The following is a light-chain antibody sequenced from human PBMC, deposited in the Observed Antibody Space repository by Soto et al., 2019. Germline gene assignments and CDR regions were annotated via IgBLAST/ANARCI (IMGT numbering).Light chain of an antibody. J-gene: IGKJ1*01. CDR3: QQSYTTPWT. CDR2: AAS. V-gene: IGKV1-39*01. Sequence: DIQMTQSPSSLSASVGDRVTITCRASQRVGVYLNWYQQKPGKAPKLLIYAASSLQSGVPSRFSGSGSGTDFTLTISSLQAEDFATYYCQQSYTTPWTFGQGTKVEIK. CDR1: QRVGVY.